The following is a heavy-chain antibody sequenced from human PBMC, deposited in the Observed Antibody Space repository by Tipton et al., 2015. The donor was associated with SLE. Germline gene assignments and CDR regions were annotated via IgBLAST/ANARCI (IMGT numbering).Heavy chain of an antibody. CDR2: IYYSGST. CDR1: GGSISSYY. CDR3: ARVGITGTTWDWYFDL. J-gene: IGHJ2*01. D-gene: IGHD1-7*01. V-gene: IGHV4-59*01. Sequence: TLSLTCTVSGGSISSYYWSWIRQPPGKGLEWIGYIYYSGSTNYNPSLKSRVTISVDTSKNQFSLKLSSVTAADTAEYYCARVGITGTTWDWYFDLWGRGTLVTVSS.